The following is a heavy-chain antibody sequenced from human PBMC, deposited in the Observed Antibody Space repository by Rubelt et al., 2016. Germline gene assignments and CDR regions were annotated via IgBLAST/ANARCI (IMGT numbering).Heavy chain of an antibody. CDR3: ARGPSSWQGWLL. D-gene: IGHD6-13*01. Sequence: QVQLVQSGSELKKPGASVKVSCKASGYTFTSYAMNWVRQAPGQGLEWMGWINTNTGNSTYAQGFTGRLVFALVTSVSTAYRQISSLKAEDTAVYYCARGPSSWQGWLLWGQGTLVTVSS. J-gene: IGHJ4*02. CDR2: INTNTGNS. CDR1: GYTFTSYA. V-gene: IGHV7-4-1*02.